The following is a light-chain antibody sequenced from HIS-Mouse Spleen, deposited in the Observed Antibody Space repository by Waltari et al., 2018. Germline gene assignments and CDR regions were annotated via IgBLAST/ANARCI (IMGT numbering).Light chain of an antibody. CDR3: AAWDDSLNGPV. CDR1: SSNIGNNA. J-gene: IGLJ3*02. V-gene: IGLV1-36*01. CDR2: YDD. Sequence: QSVLTQPPSVSEAPRQRVTISCSGSSSNIGNNAVNWYQQLPGKAPKLLIYYDDLLPSGGSDRFVGSRSGTSASLAISGLQSEDEADYYCAAWDDSLNGPVFGGGTKLTVL.